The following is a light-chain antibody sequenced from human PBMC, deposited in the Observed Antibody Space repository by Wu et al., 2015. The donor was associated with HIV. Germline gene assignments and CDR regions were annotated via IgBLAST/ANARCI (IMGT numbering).Light chain of an antibody. CDR1: QSVSSSY. CDR3: QQFGDWPLT. CDR2: GAS. J-gene: IGKJ5*01. V-gene: IGKV3-20*01. Sequence: EIVLTQSPGTLSLSPGERATLSCRASQSVSSSYLAWYQQKPGQAPRLLIYGASSRATGIPDRFSGSGSGTDFTLSISSLEPEDFAIYYCQQFGDWPLTFGQGTRLEIK.